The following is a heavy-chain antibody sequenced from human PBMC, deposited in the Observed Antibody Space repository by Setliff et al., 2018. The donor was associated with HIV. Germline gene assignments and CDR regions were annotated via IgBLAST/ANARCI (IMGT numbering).Heavy chain of an antibody. D-gene: IGHD4-17*01. V-gene: IGHV1-18*01. CDR2: INIDSGHT. CDR1: GYSFTAYG. CDR3: ARDSLTTVVTLRSDY. Sequence: ASVKVSCKASGYSFTAYGISWVRQAPGQGFEWMGWINIDSGHTNFAQKFQDRVTVTTDTSTNTTYMELRSLRSDDTAVYYCARDSLTTVVTLRSDYWGQGTLVTVSS. J-gene: IGHJ4*02.